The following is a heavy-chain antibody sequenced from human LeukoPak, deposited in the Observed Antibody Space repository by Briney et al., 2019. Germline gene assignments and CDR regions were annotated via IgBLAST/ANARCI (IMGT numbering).Heavy chain of an antibody. CDR3: ARSNSSSWYWDAGYFDL. CDR2: IYTSGST. D-gene: IGHD6-13*01. J-gene: IGHJ2*01. CDR1: GGSISSYY. Sequence: PAETLSLTCTVSGGSISSYYWSWIRQPAGKGLEWIGRIYTSGSTNYNPSLKSRVTMSVDTSKNQFSLKLSSETAADTAVYYCARSNSSSWYWDAGYFDLWGRGTLVPVSS. V-gene: IGHV4-4*07.